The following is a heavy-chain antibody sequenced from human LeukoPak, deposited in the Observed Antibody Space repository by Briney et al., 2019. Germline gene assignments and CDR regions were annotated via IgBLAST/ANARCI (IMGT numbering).Heavy chain of an antibody. CDR2: INPDSGDT. J-gene: IGHJ5*02. CDR1: GYTFTGYY. Sequence: GASVKVSCKASGYTFTGYYIHWVRQAPGQGLEWMGWINPDSGDTYYAQKFQGRVTMTTDTSTSTAYMELRSLRSDDTAVYYCARGSDFWSGYYHYRNWFDPWGQGTLVTVSS. CDR3: ARGSDFWSGYYHYRNWFDP. V-gene: IGHV1-2*02. D-gene: IGHD3-3*01.